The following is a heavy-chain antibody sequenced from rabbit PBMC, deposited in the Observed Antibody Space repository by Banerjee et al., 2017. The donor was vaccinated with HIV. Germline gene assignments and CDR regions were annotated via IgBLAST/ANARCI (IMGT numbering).Heavy chain of an antibody. CDR3: ARAVQL. J-gene: IGHJ3*01. CDR2: IYPHGGSA. Sequence: QSLEESGGDLVQPGGSLKLSCKASGFTISNNYWMCWVRQVPEKGLEWIAYIYPHGGSADYASWAKGRFTISTTSSTTVTLQMTSLTAADTATYFCARAVQLWGQGTLVTVS. V-gene: IGHV1S40*01. CDR1: GFTISNNYW.